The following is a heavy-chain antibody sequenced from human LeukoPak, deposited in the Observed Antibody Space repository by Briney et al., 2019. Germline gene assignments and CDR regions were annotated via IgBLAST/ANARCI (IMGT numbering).Heavy chain of an antibody. Sequence: SETLSLTCAVYGGSFSGYYWSWIRQPPGKGLEWIGEINHSGSTNYNPSLRSRVTISVDTPKNQFSLKLSSVTAADTAVYYCARRGDFWSGYGMGHWGQGTLVTVSS. CDR3: ARRGDFWSGYGMGH. CDR2: INHSGST. V-gene: IGHV4-34*01. D-gene: IGHD3-3*01. CDR1: GGSFSGYY. J-gene: IGHJ4*02.